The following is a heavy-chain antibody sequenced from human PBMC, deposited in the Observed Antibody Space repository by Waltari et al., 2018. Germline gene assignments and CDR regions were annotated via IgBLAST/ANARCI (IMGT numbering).Heavy chain of an antibody. V-gene: IGHV1-69*05. CDR3: ARELAMAREESDYYYDYMDV. Sequence: VQQVQSGAEVKKPGSSVKVSCTASGGTFSCYALSWVRRDDGQGHEWMGGLIPIFGTSINAKTFQGRVMITTDESSSTAYMELSCLRSEYTAVDYCARELAMAREESDYYYDYMDVWGKGTTVTVSS. D-gene: IGHD5-18*01. J-gene: IGHJ6*03. CDR2: LIPIFGTS. CDR1: GGTFSCYA.